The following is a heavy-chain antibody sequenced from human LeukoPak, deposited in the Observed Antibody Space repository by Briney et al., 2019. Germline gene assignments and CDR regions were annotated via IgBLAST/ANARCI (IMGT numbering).Heavy chain of an antibody. V-gene: IGHV4-4*07. CDR1: GGSISSYY. CDR3: ARGGYSSSWYYFDY. CDR2: IYTSGST. Sequence: PSETLSLTCTVSGGSISSYYWSWIRQPAGKGLEWIGRIYTSGSTNYNPSLKSRVTMSVDTSKSQFSLKLSSVTAADTAVYYCARGGYSSSWYYFDYWGQGTLVTVSS. J-gene: IGHJ4*02. D-gene: IGHD6-13*01.